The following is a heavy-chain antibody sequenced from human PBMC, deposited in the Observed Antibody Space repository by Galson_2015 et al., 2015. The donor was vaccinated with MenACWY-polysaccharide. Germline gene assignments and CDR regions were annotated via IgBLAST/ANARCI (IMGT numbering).Heavy chain of an antibody. CDR2: IKQDGSEK. J-gene: IGHJ4*02. CDR1: GFTISNYW. V-gene: IGHV3-7*01. CDR3: ARILYY. Sequence: FLRLSCAVSGFTISNYWMYWVHQAPGKGLEWVANIKQDGSEKNYVGSVKGRFTISRDNAKNTLYLQMNSLRVEDTAVYYCARILYYWGQGTLVTVSP.